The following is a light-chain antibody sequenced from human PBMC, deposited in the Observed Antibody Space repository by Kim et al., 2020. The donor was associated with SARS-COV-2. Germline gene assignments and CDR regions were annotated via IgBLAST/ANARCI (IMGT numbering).Light chain of an antibody. CDR1: SSDVGGYNY. CDR3: SSYADSNRWV. V-gene: IGLV2-8*01. J-gene: IGLJ3*02. Sequence: GQSVTISCTGTSSDVGGYNYVSWSQQHPGKAPKRMIYAVSKRPSGVPARFSGSKSGNTASLTVSGLQAEDEADYYCSSYADSNRWVFGGGTQLTVL. CDR2: AVS.